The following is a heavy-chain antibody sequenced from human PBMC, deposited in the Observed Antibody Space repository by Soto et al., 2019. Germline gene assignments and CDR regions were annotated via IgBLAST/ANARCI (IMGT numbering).Heavy chain of an antibody. CDR1: GFTFSSYG. V-gene: IGHV3-30*18. Sequence: SLRLSCAASGFTFSSYGMHWVRQAPGKGLEWVAVISYDGSNKYYADSVKGRFTISRDNSKNTLYLQMNSLRAEDTAVYYCAKGPMGYCSSTSCYQTGDYYYGMDVWGQGTTVTVSS. D-gene: IGHD2-2*01. CDR2: ISYDGSNK. J-gene: IGHJ6*02. CDR3: AKGPMGYCSSTSCYQTGDYYYGMDV.